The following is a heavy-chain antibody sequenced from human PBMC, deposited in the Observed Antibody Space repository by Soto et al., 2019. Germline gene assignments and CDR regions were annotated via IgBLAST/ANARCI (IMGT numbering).Heavy chain of an antibody. CDR3: ARGLTGTSPPRWFDP. J-gene: IGHJ5*02. CDR2: INHSGST. CDR1: GGSFSGYY. Sequence: SETLSLTCAVYGGSFSGYYWSWIRQPPGKGLEWIGEINHSGSTNYNPSLKSRVTISVDTSKNQFSLKLSSVTAADTAVYYCARGLTGTSPPRWFDPWGQGTLVTVSS. D-gene: IGHD1-7*01. V-gene: IGHV4-34*01.